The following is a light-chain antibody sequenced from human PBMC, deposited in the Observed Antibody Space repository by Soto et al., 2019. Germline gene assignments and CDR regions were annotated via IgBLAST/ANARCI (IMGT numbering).Light chain of an antibody. Sequence: QLVLTQSPSASASLGASVKLTCTLSSGHSNYAIAWHQQQPEKGPRYLMKLHTDGSHNKGDGVPDRFSGSSSGAERYLTISSLQSEDEAVYYCQTWGSGIPVFGGGTQLTVL. J-gene: IGLJ2*01. CDR1: SGHSNYA. CDR3: QTWGSGIPV. CDR2: LHTDGSH. V-gene: IGLV4-69*01.